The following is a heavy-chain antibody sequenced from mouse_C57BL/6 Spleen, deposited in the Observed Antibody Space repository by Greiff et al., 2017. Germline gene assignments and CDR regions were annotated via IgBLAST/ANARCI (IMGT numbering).Heavy chain of an antibody. V-gene: IGHV1-82*01. J-gene: IGHJ4*01. Sequence: QVQLQQSGPELVKPGASVKISCKASGYAFSSSWMNWVKQRPGKGLEWIGRLYPGDGDTNYNGKFKGKATLTADKSSSTAYMQLSSLTSEDSAVYCCARDTTVVPYAMDYWGQGTSVTVSS. CDR1: GYAFSSSW. CDR3: ARDTTVVPYAMDY. CDR2: LYPGDGDT. D-gene: IGHD1-1*01.